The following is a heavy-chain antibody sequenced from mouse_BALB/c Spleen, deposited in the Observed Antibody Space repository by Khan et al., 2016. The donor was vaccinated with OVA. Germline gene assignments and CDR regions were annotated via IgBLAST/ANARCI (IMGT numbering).Heavy chain of an antibody. J-gene: IGHJ3*01. Sequence: VQLKESGPGLVKPSQSLSLTCTVTGYSITSDSAWNWIRQFPGNKLEWMGYINYSGSTSYNPSLKSRISITRDTSKNQFFLQLNSVTTEDTATYFCARGGRLTYWGQGTLVTVSA. CDR1: GYSITSDSA. D-gene: IGHD2-12*01. CDR2: INYSGST. V-gene: IGHV3-2*02. CDR3: ARGGRLTY.